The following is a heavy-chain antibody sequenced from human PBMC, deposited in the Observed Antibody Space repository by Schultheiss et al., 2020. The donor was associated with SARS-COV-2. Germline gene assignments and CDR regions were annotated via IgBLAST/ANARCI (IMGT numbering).Heavy chain of an antibody. CDR2: IYHSGST. V-gene: IGHV4-38-2*02. Sequence: SETLSLTCAVSGYSISSGYYWGWIRQPPGKGLEWIGSIYHSGSTYYNPSLKSRVTISVDTSKNQFSLKLSSVTAADTAVYYCARDRGGNPDYWGQGTLVTVSS. CDR3: ARDRGGNPDY. J-gene: IGHJ4*02. D-gene: IGHD4-23*01. CDR1: GYSISSGYY.